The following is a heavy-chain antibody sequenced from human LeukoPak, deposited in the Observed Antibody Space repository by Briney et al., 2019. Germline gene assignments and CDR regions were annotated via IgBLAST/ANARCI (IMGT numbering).Heavy chain of an antibody. CDR2: ISGSGGST. D-gene: IGHD1-1*01. CDR3: AKDGGPTVFYYFDS. CDR1: GFTFSSYA. V-gene: IGHV3-23*01. Sequence: TGGSLRLSCAASGFTFSSYAMSWVRQAPGKGLEWVSAISGSGGSTYYADSVKGRFTISRDNSKNTLYLQMNSLRAEDTAAYYCAKDGGPTVFYYFDSWGQGTLVTVSS. J-gene: IGHJ4*02.